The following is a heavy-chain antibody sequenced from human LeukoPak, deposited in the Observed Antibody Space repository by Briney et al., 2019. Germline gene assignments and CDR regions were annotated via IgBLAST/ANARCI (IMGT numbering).Heavy chain of an antibody. Sequence: ASVKVSCKASEYTFTGYYMHWVRQAPGQGLEWMGWINPNSGGTNYAQKFQGRVTMTRDTSISTAYMELSRLRSDDTAVYYCSSTSSTSYYYYYMDVWGKGTTVTVSS. D-gene: IGHD2-2*01. V-gene: IGHV1-2*02. CDR3: SSTSSTSYYYYYMDV. J-gene: IGHJ6*03. CDR1: EYTFTGYY. CDR2: INPNSGGT.